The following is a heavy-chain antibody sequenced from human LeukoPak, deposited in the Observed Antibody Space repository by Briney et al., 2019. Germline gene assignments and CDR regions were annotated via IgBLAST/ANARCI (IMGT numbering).Heavy chain of an antibody. CDR2: IRYDGSNK. V-gene: IGHV3-30*02. CDR3: AKAMKGGIDP. D-gene: IGHD3-16*01. Sequence: PGGSLRLSCKPSGFTFRNYDMHWVRQAPGKGLEWVAFIRYDGSNKYYADSVKGRFTISRDNSKNTLYLQMNSLRAEDTAVYYCAKAMKGGIDPWGQGTLVTVSS. J-gene: IGHJ5*02. CDR1: GFTFRNYD.